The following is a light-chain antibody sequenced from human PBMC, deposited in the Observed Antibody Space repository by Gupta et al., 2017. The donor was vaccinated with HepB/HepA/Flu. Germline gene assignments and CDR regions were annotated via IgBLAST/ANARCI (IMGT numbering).Light chain of an antibody. V-gene: IGLV1-40*01. Sequence: QSVLTQPPSVSGAPGQRVTISCTASRPTIGAGYDVHWYQQLPGTAPKLLIYTNTNRPSGVPDRFSGSKSGTSASLAITGLQAEDEADYYCQSYDNSVSGSVFGGGTKLTVL. CDR2: TNT. J-gene: IGLJ2*01. CDR1: RPTIGAGYD. CDR3: QSYDNSVSGSV.